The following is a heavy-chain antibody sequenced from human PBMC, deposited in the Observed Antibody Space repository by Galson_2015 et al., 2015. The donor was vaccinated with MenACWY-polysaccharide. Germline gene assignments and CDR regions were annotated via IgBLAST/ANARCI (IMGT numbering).Heavy chain of an antibody. CDR3: ACGTYYYDSSGYYFDY. Sequence: SVKFSFKASEGTFISYAISWVRQAPGQGLEGMGRIIPILGIANYTQKLQGRVTITADKSTSTDYMELSSLRSEDTDEYYGACGTYYYDSSGYYFDYWGQGTLVTVSS. D-gene: IGHD3-22*01. V-gene: IGHV1-69*04. J-gene: IGHJ4*02. CDR2: IIPILGIA. CDR1: EGTFISYA.